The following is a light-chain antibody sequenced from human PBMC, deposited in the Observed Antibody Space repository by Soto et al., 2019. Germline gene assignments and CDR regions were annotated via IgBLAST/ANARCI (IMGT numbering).Light chain of an antibody. V-gene: IGKV1-39*01. J-gene: IGKJ2*01. Sequence: DIQMTQSPSSLSASVGDRVTITCRASQSISTCLNWYQQKPGRAPKLPIYAASSLQSGVPSRFSGSGSGTDFTLTISSLQPEDFATYYCQQSYSSLYTFGQGTKLENK. CDR2: AAS. CDR1: QSISTC. CDR3: QQSYSSLYT.